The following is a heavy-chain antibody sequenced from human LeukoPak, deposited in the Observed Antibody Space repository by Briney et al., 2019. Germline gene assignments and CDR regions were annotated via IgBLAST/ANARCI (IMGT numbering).Heavy chain of an antibody. V-gene: IGHV4-34*01. CDR2: INHSGST. J-gene: IGHJ4*02. D-gene: IGHD4-11*01. CDR1: GGSFSGYY. CDR3: ARHTVTTPHFDY. Sequence: SETLSLTCAVYGGSFSGYYWSWIRQPPGKGLEWIGEINHSGSTNYIPSLKSRVTISVDTSKKQFSLKVSSVTAADTAVYYCARHTVTTPHFDYWGQGTLVTVSS.